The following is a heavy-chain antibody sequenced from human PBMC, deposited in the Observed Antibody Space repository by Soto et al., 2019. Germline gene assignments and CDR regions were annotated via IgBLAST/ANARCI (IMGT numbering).Heavy chain of an antibody. CDR3: AKDTSNIVVDEYYFDY. V-gene: IGHV3-30*18. Sequence: GGSLRLSCAASGFTFSSYGMHWVRQAPGKGLEWVAVISYDGSNKYYADSVKGRFTISRDNSKNTLYLQMNSLRAEDTAVYDCAKDTSNIVVDEYYFDYWGQGTLVTVSS. CDR2: ISYDGSNK. D-gene: IGHD2-21*01. CDR1: GFTFSSYG. J-gene: IGHJ4*02.